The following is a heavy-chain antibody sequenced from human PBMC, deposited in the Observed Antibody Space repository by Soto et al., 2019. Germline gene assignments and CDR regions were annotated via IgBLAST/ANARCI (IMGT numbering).Heavy chain of an antibody. Sequence: EVPLVESGGGLVKPGGSLRLSCVASGFSFSSYSMNWVRQAPGKGLEWVSSITGSRSYINYADSVKGRFTISRDNAKNSLYLQMNSLRAEDTAVYYCARDVGGSYLFDYWGQGTLVTVSS. CDR2: ITGSRSYI. CDR1: GFSFSSYS. CDR3: ARDVGGSYLFDY. V-gene: IGHV3-21*06. D-gene: IGHD1-26*01. J-gene: IGHJ4*02.